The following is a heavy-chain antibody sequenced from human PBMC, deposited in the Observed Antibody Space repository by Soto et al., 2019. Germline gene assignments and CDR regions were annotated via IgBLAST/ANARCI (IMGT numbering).Heavy chain of an antibody. J-gene: IGHJ4*02. Sequence: GGSLRLSCAASGFTFSSYWMSWVRQAPGKGLEWVANIKQDGSEKYYVDSVKGRFTISRDNAKNSLYLQMNSLRAEDTAVYYCASRGRYDFWSGYYYFDYWGQGTLVTVSS. D-gene: IGHD3-3*01. CDR1: GFTFSSYW. CDR2: IKQDGSEK. V-gene: IGHV3-7*01. CDR3: ASRGRYDFWSGYYYFDY.